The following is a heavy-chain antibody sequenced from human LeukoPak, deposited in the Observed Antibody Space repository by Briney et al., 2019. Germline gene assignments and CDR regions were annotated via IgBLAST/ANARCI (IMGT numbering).Heavy chain of an antibody. CDR2: IRSDGSNK. V-gene: IGHV3-30*02. J-gene: IGHJ3*02. CDR1: GFSFSSYG. Sequence: AGGSLRLSCAGSGFSFSSYGMHWVRQAPGKGLEWMAFIRSDGSNKYYADSVKGRFTISRDNSKNTLYLQMNSLRAEDTAVYYCARGKSPDAFDIWGQGTMVTVSS. CDR3: ARGKSPDAFDI.